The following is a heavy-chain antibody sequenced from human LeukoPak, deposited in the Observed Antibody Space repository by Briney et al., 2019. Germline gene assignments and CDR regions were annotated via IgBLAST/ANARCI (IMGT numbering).Heavy chain of an antibody. D-gene: IGHD3-10*01. J-gene: IGHJ6*02. CDR3: ARWAGSLGYYGLDV. CDR1: GDSVSNNSAA. CDR2: TYYRSKWYN. V-gene: IGHV6-1*01. Sequence: SQTLSLTCAISGDSVSNNSAAWNWIRQSPSRGLEWLGRTYYRSKWYNDYAASVKSRITINPDTSKNQFSLQLNSVTPEDTAVYYCARWAGSLGYYGLDVWGQGTTVTVSS.